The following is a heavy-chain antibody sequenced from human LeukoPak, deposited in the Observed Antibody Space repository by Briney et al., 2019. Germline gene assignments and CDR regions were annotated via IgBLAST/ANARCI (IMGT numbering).Heavy chain of an antibody. V-gene: IGHV5-51*01. D-gene: IGHD6-6*01. CDR1: GYSFTNYW. CDR3: ARQVEEYSTSSEDY. CDR2: TYPGDSVT. J-gene: IGHJ4*02. Sequence: GESLQISCKGSGYSFTNYWIGWVRQMPGKGLEWMGITYPGDSVTRYSPSFQGQVTISADKSISTAYLQWSSLKASDTAMYYCARQVEEYSTSSEDYWGQGTLVTVSS.